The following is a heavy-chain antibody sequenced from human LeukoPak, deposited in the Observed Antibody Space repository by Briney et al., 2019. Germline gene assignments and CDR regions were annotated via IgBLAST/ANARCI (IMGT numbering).Heavy chain of an antibody. Sequence: PGRSLRLSCAASGFTFSSYGMHWVRQAPGKGPEWVAVIWYDGSNKYYADSVKGRFTISRDNSKNTLYLQMNSLRAEDTAVYYCARDLGGSSDYWGQGTLVTVSS. CDR3: ARDLGGSSDY. V-gene: IGHV3-33*01. D-gene: IGHD1-26*01. CDR2: IWYDGSNK. CDR1: GFTFSSYG. J-gene: IGHJ4*02.